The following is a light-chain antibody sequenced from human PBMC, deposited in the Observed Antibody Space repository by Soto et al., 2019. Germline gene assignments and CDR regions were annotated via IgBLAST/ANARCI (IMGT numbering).Light chain of an antibody. CDR3: QQYNNWPLYT. J-gene: IGKJ2*01. V-gene: IGKV3-15*01. CDR2: GAP. Sequence: EIVMTQSPATLSVSPGERATLSCRASQSVSSNLAWYQQKPGQAPRLLIYGAPTRATGIPASFSGSGSGTEFTLTISSLQSEDFAVYYCQQYNNWPLYTFGQGTKLEIK. CDR1: QSVSSN.